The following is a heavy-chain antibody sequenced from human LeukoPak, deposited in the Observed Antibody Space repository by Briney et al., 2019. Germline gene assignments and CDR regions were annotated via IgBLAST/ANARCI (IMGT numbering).Heavy chain of an antibody. CDR1: GFTFSTYT. V-gene: IGHV3-23*01. Sequence: GGSLRLSCAASGFTFSTYTVSWVRQAPGKGLEWVSAISGSGGSTYYADSVKGRFTISRDNSKNTLYLQMNSLRAEDTAVYYCAKGVAGPFDYWGQGTLVTVSS. J-gene: IGHJ4*02. CDR3: AKGVAGPFDY. D-gene: IGHD6-19*01. CDR2: ISGSGGST.